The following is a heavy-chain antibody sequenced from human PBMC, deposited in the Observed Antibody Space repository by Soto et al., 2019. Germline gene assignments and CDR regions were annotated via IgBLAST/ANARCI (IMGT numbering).Heavy chain of an antibody. V-gene: IGHV4-4*02. D-gene: IGHD6-19*01. J-gene: IGHJ4*02. Sequence: QMQLQASGPGLVKPSETLSLTCAVSSASIISEQRWTWVRQPPGKGLEWIGEIHHSGSTNNNPSLRSRVTMSVDKSKNQFSLNLNSVTAADTALYYCARSFGWYAIDHWGQGTLVIVSS. CDR3: ARSFGWYAIDH. CDR2: IHHSGST. CDR1: SASIISEQR.